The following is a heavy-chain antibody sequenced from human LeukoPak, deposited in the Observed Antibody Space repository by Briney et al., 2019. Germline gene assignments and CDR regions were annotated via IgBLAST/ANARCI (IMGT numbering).Heavy chain of an antibody. V-gene: IGHV3-49*04. D-gene: IGHD1-26*01. CDR3: TRDRMPGPEWELCAFDI. CDR2: IRSKAYGGTT. CDR1: GFTFGDYA. Sequence: GGSLRLSCTASGFTFGDYAMSWVRQAPGKGLEWVGFIRSKAYGGTTEYAASVKGRFTISRDDSKSIAYLQMNSLKTEDTAVYYCTRDRMPGPEWELCAFDIWGQGTMVTVSS. J-gene: IGHJ3*02.